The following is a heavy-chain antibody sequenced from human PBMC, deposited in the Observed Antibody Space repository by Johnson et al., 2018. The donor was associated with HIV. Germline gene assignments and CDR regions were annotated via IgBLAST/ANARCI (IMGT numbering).Heavy chain of an antibody. J-gene: IGHJ3*02. CDR2: VSSGGSSI. CDR1: GFVFSDSH. V-gene: IGHV3-11*04. Sequence: QVQLVESGGDLVKPGGSLRLSCVASGFVFSDSHMSWIRQAPGKGLEWISYVSSGGSSIYYADSVRGRFTISRDNAKNSLFLQLNRLRAGDTGVDYCARGDGSGSTGAFDIWGQGTMVTVSS. D-gene: IGHD3-10*01. CDR3: ARGDGSGSTGAFDI.